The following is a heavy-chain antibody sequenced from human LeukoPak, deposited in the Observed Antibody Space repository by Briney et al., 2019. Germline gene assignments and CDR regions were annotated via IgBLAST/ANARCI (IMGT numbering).Heavy chain of an antibody. CDR1: GFTFSDFE. V-gene: IGHV3-48*03. CDR3: ARLRSPTDY. CDR2: IGGSGSTT. J-gene: IGHJ4*02. Sequence: PGGSLRLSCAVSGFTFSDFEMNWVRQAPGKGPEWISYIGGSGSTTYYADSVKGRFTISRDNAKNSLFLQMDSLRAEDTAVYYCARLRSPTDYWGQGTLVTVSS. D-gene: IGHD4-17*01.